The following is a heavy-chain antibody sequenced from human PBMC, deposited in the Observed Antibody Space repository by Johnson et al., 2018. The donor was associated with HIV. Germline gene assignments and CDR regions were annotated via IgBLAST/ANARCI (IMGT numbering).Heavy chain of an antibody. Sequence: QMHLVESGGGVVQPGGSLRLSCAASGFTFSTYGMHWVRQAPGKGLEWVTFIRYDGSNKYYADSVKGRFTISRDNSKNTLSLQMNSLRAEDTAVYYCAKDWGGYGKPFFDLWGQGTMVTVS. CDR1: GFTFSTYG. J-gene: IGHJ3*01. D-gene: IGHD6-13*01. CDR3: AKDWGGYGKPFFDL. CDR2: IRYDGSNK. V-gene: IGHV3-30*02.